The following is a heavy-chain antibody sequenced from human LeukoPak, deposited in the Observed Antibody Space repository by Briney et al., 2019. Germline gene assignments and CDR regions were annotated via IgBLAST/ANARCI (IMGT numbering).Heavy chain of an antibody. CDR1: GDSISSSSYY. V-gene: IGHV4-39*01. J-gene: IGHJ3*02. D-gene: IGHD3-10*01. CDR2: IYRSGST. CDR3: ARTRFQLFDVTGGFDI. Sequence: SETLSLTCTVSGDSISSSSYYWGWIRQPPGKGLEWIGSIYRSGSTNYNPSLKSRVNIFADTSENQFSLKLSSMTAADTAVYYCARTRFQLFDVTGGFDIWGQGTMVTVSS.